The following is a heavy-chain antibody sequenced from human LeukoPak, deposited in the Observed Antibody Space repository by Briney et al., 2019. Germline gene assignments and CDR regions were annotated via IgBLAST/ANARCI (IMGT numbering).Heavy chain of an antibody. CDR3: AREGYGDYYMDV. CDR1: GFTFSGYS. D-gene: IGHD4-17*01. J-gene: IGHJ6*03. CDR2: ISSSSSYI. V-gene: IGHV3-21*01. Sequence: PGGSLRLSCAASGFTFSGYSMNWVRQAPGKGLEWVSPISSSSSYIYYADSVKGRFTISRDNAKNSLYLQMNSLRAEDTAVYYCAREGYGDYYMDVWGKGTTVTVSS.